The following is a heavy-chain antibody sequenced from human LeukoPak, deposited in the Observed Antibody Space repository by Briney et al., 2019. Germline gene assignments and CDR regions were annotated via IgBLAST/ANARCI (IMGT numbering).Heavy chain of an antibody. CDR1: GGSFSGYY. CDR3: ARDQGLTGYFDC. CDR2: INHSGST. V-gene: IGHV4-34*01. J-gene: IGHJ4*02. Sequence: PSETLSLTCAVYGGSFSGYYWSWIRQPPGKGLEWIGEINHSGSTNYNPSLKSRVTISVDTSKNQFSLKLSSVTAADTAVYYCARDQGLTGYFDCWGQGTLVTVSS. D-gene: IGHD3-9*01.